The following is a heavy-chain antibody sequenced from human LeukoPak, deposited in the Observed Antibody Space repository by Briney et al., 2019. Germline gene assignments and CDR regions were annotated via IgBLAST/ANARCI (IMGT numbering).Heavy chain of an antibody. CDR2: IYYGGST. V-gene: IGHV4-39*07. CDR1: GGSISNSIYY. D-gene: IGHD3-9*01. J-gene: IGHJ4*02. Sequence: SETLSLTCTVSGGSISNSIYYWGWIRQPPGKGLEWIGNIYYGGSTYYNPSLKSRVTISVDTSKNQFSLKLSSVTAADTAVYYCARDGPRRTYFFDHWGQGTLVTVSS. CDR3: ARDGPRRTYFFDH.